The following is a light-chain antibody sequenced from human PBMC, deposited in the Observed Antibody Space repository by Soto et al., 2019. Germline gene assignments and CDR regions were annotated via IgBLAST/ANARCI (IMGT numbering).Light chain of an antibody. CDR2: EVS. V-gene: IGLV2-14*01. CDR1: SSDVGGYNY. Sequence: QSVLTQPASVSGSPGQSITISCTGTSSDVGGYNYVSWYQQHPGKAPKLMIYEVSNRPSGVSNRFSGSKSGNTASLTISGLQAGDEADYYCGSYTSSTTPYVFGTETKVTVL. J-gene: IGLJ1*01. CDR3: GSYTSSTTPYV.